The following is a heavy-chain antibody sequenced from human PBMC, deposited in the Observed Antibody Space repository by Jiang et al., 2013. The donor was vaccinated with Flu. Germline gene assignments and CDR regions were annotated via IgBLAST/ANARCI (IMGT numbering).Heavy chain of an antibody. CDR1: GFTFSSYA. J-gene: IGHJ4*02. Sequence: QLVESGGGVVQPGRSLRLSCAASGFTFSSYAMHWVRQAPDMGLEWVAVISYDGTNKYYRDSVRGRFTISRDNSKNTVDLQMDSQRPEDTAVYYCARGLTGATIDYWGRGTL. CDR2: ISYDGTNK. CDR3: ARGLTGATIDY. D-gene: IGHD4/OR15-4a*01. V-gene: IGHV3-30*01.